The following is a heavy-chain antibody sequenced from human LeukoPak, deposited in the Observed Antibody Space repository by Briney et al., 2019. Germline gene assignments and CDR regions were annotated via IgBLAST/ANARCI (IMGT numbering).Heavy chain of an antibody. CDR2: ISSSSSYI. J-gene: IGHJ3*02. CDR1: GFTFSSYS. CDR3: VTDLSGVVTDAFDI. D-gene: IGHD4-23*01. Sequence: PGGSLRLSCAASGFTFSSYSMNWVRQAPGKGLEWVSSISSSSSYIYYADSVKGRFTISRDNAKNSLYLQMNSLRAEDTAVYYCVTDLSGVVTDAFDIWGQGTMVTVSS. V-gene: IGHV3-21*01.